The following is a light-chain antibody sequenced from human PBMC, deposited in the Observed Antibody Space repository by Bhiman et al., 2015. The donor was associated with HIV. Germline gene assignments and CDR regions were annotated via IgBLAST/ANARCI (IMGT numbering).Light chain of an antibody. J-gene: IGLJ1*01. V-gene: IGLV2-14*01. Sequence: QSALTQPASVSGSPGQSITISCTGSSSDVGGYNYVSWYQQHPGKAPKLMIYDVTKRPSGVSNRFSGSKSGNTASLTISGLQAEDEADYYCGTWDSSLSVVFGTGTKVTVL. CDR1: SSDVGGYNY. CDR2: DVT. CDR3: GTWDSSLSVV.